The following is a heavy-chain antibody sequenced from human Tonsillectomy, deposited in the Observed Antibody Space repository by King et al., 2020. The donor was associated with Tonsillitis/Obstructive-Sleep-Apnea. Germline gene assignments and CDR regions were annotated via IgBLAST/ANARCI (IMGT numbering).Heavy chain of an antibody. Sequence: QLQESGPGLVKPSETLSLTCIVSGGSISSSSYYWGWIRQPPGKGLEWIGSIYYSGSTYYNPSLKSRVTISVDTSKNQFSLKLSSVTATDTAEYYCARHQVYSSSWYVDYWGQGTLVTVSS. CDR3: ARHQVYSSSWYVDY. D-gene: IGHD6-13*01. V-gene: IGHV4-39*01. CDR1: GGSISSSSYY. J-gene: IGHJ4*02. CDR2: IYYSGST.